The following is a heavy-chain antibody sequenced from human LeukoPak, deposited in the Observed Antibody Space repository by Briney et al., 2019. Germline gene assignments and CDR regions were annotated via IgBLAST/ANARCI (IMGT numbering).Heavy chain of an antibody. CDR3: ARGRYCGSTSCPPGPY. V-gene: IGHV4-34*01. D-gene: IGHD2-2*01. Sequence: SETLSLTCAVYGGSFSVYSWTWIRQPPGKGLEWIGEINHGGSTNYNPSLKSRVTISVDTSKNQFSLNLNSVTAADTAVYYCARGRYCGSTSCPPGPYWGQGTLVTVSS. CDR2: INHGGST. J-gene: IGHJ4*02. CDR1: GGSFSVYS.